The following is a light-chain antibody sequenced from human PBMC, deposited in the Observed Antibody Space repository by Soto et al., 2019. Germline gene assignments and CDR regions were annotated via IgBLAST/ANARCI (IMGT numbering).Light chain of an antibody. V-gene: IGKV3-20*01. J-gene: IGKJ1*01. CDR1: QSVSSSY. CDR2: AAS. CDR3: QQYAGSPWT. Sequence: ELVLTQSPGTLSLSPGERATLSCRASQSVSSSYLAWYQQKPGQAPRLLIYAASSRATGIPDRFSGGGSGTDFTLTISRLEPEDFAVYYCQQYAGSPWTFGQGTQV.